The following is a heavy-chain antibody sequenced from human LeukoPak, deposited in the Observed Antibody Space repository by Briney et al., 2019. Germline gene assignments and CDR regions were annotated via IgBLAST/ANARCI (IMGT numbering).Heavy chain of an antibody. CDR1: GFTFSSYS. CDR3: AKDRDWRGSSWYGNWFDP. D-gene: IGHD6-13*01. CDR2: ISSSSSYI. J-gene: IGHJ5*02. V-gene: IGHV3-21*04. Sequence: PGGSLRLSCAASGFTFSSYSMNWVRQAPGKGLEWVSSISSSSSYIYYADSVKGRFTISRDNSKNTLYLQMNSLRAEDTAVYYCAKDRDWRGSSWYGNWFDPWGQGTLVTVSS.